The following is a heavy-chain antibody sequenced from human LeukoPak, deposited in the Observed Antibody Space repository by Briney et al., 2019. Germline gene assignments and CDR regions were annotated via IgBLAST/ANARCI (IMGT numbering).Heavy chain of an antibody. J-gene: IGHJ4*02. V-gene: IGHV4-30-2*01. CDR2: IYHSGST. Sequence: SETLPLTCAVSGGSISSGGYSWSWIRQPPGKGLEWIGYIYHSGSTYYNPSLKSRVTISVDRSKNQFSLKLSSVTAADTAVYYCARQGSHFDYWGQGTLVTVSS. CDR3: ARQGSHFDY. CDR1: GGSISSGGYS.